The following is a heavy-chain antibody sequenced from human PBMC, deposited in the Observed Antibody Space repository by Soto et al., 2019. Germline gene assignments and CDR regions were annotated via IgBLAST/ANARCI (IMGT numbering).Heavy chain of an antibody. CDR2: IIPILGIA. Sequence: QVQLVQSGAEVKKPGSSVKVSCKASGGTFSSYPISWVRQAPGQGLEWMGRIIPILGIANYAQKFQGRVTITADKSTSTAYMELSSLRSEDTAVYYCASVLIRDDAFDIWGQGTMVTVSS. CDR3: ASVLIRDDAFDI. V-gene: IGHV1-69*02. J-gene: IGHJ3*02. CDR1: GGTFSSYP.